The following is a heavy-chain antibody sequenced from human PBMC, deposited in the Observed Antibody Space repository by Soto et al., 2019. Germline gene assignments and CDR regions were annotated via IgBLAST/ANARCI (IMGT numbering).Heavy chain of an antibody. CDR2: IIPIFGTA. CDR1: RVAFSKFI. V-gene: IGHV1-69*13. CDR3: AKVRYSSPMGYYYGMDV. Sequence: SVKVSCKASRVAFSKFIVTWVRQAPGLGLEWVGGIIPIFGTANYAQKFQGRVTITADESTSTSYMEVNNLRSEDTAVYYCAKVRYSSPMGYYYGMDVRGQGTTVTVSS. D-gene: IGHD6-19*01. J-gene: IGHJ6*02.